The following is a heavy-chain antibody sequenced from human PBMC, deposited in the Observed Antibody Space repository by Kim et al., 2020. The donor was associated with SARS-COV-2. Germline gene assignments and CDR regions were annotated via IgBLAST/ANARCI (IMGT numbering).Heavy chain of an antibody. J-gene: IGHJ4*02. V-gene: IGHV1-46*01. Sequence: FQGRVTMTRDTSTSTGYMELSSLRSEDTAVYYCARDARIAAAGTGSPLDYWGQGTLVTVSS. CDR3: ARDARIAAAGTGSPLDY. D-gene: IGHD6-13*01.